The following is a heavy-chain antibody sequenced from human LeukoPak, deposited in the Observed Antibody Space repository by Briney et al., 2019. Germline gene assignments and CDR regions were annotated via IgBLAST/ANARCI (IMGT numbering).Heavy chain of an antibody. CDR3: ATPLRGYDAFDV. V-gene: IGHV1-69-2*01. Sequence: ASVKVSCKASGYTFTDYYMHWVQQAPGKGLEWMGRADPEDGETIYAEKFQGRVTITADTSTDTAYMELSSLRSEDTAVYYCATPLRGYDAFDVWGQGTMVTVSS. J-gene: IGHJ3*01. CDR1: GYTFTDYY. CDR2: ADPEDGET. D-gene: IGHD3-22*01.